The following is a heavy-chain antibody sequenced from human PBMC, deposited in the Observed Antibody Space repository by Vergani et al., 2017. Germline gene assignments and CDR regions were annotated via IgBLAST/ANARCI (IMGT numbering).Heavy chain of an antibody. CDR3: AREGAYSSGGFKTDKHAPNFDY. CDR1: GGTFSSYA. V-gene: IGHV1-69*01. CDR2: IIPIFGTA. D-gene: IGHD6-19*01. J-gene: IGHJ4*02. Sequence: QVQLVQSGAEVKKPGSSVKVSCKASGGTFSSYAISWVRQAPGQGLEWMGGIIPIFGTANYAQKFQGRVTITADESTSTAYMELSSLRSEETAVYYCAREGAYSSGGFKTDKHAPNFDYWGQGTLVTVSS.